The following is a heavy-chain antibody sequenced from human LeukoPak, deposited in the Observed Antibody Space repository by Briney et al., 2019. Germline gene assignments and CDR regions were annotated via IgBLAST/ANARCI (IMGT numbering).Heavy chain of an antibody. CDR3: ARGVRWLQLSYFDY. Sequence: SETLSLTCTVSGGSISNPGYYWTWIRQHPGKGLEWIGYIFYSGNTYYNPSLKSRVTISVDTSKNQFSLKLSSVTAADTAVYYCARGVRWLQLSYFDYWGQGTLVTVSS. J-gene: IGHJ4*02. CDR1: GGSISNPGYY. D-gene: IGHD5-24*01. V-gene: IGHV4-31*03. CDR2: IFYSGNT.